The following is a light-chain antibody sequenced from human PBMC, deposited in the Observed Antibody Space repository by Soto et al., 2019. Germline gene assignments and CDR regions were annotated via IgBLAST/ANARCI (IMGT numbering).Light chain of an antibody. CDR3: SSYAGSNIFVV. Sequence: QAVLTQPPSASGSPGQSVTISCTGTSSDVGGYNYVSWYQQHPGKAPKLMIYEVSKRPSGVPDRFSGSKSGNTASLTVSGLQAEDEADYYCSSYAGSNIFVVFGGGTKRTV. CDR1: SSDVGGYNY. CDR2: EVS. J-gene: IGLJ2*01. V-gene: IGLV2-8*01.